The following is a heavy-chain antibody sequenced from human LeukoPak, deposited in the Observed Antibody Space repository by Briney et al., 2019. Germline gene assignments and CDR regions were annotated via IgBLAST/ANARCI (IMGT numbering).Heavy chain of an antibody. CDR1: GGSFSGYY. V-gene: IGHV4-34*01. Sequence: PSETLSLTCAVYGGSFSGYYWSWIRQPPGKGLEWIGEINHSGSTNYNPSLKSRVTISVDTSKNQFSLKLSSVTAADTAVYYCARVRVPRIYYYYYMDVWGKGTTVTVSS. J-gene: IGHJ6*03. CDR3: ARVRVPRIYYYYYMDV. D-gene: IGHD4/OR15-4a*01. CDR2: INHSGST.